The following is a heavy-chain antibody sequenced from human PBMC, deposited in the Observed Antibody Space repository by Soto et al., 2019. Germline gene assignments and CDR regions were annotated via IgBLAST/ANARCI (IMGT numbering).Heavy chain of an antibody. Sequence: GGSLRLSCAASGFTFGIYSMNWVRQAPGKGLEWISYINGSSSTMYYADSVKGRFIISRDNAGNSLYLQMNSLRDADTAVYYCARGDRFRCSGDRCFSDGLFLSWGQGTLVTVSS. CDR1: GFTFGIYS. D-gene: IGHD2-15*01. V-gene: IGHV3-48*02. CDR2: INGSSSTM. CDR3: ARGDRFRCSGDRCFSDGLFLS. J-gene: IGHJ5*02.